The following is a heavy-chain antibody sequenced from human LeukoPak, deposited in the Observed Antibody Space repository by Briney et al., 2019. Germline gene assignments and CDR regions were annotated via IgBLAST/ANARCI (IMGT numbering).Heavy chain of an antibody. CDR1: GGSISSYY. CDR3: ATDLSGSIYFDY. D-gene: IGHD5-12*01. J-gene: IGHJ4*02. CDR2: IYYSGST. V-gene: IGHV4-59*01. Sequence: SETLSLTCTVSGGSISSYYWSWIRQPPGKGLEWIGYIYYSGSTNYNPSLKSRVTISVDTSKNQFSLKLSSVTAADTAVYYCATDLSGSIYFDYWGQGTLVTVSS.